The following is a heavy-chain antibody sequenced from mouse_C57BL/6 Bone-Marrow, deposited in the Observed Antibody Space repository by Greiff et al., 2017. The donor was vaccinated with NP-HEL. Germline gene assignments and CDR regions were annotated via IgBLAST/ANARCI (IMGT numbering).Heavy chain of an antibody. CDR1: GFSLRTSGMG. J-gene: IGHJ4*01. V-gene: IGHV8-12*01. D-gene: IGHD1-1*01. CDR2: IYWDDDK. Sequence: QVTLKVSGPGILQSSQTLSLTCSFSGFSLRTSGMGVSWIRQPSGKGLEWLAHIYWDDDKRYNPSLKSRLTISKDTSRNQVFLKITSVDTADTATYYCAREITTVVRPYAMDYWGQGTSVTVSS. CDR3: AREITTVVRPYAMDY.